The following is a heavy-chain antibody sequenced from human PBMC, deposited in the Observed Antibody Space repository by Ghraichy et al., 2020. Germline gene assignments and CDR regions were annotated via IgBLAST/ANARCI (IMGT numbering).Heavy chain of an antibody. D-gene: IGHD1-1*01. CDR3: AKEIHNTGLYYFDY. CDR2: ITDSGVTT. CDR1: GFTFSSYG. V-gene: IGHV3-23*01. J-gene: IGHJ4*02. Sequence: GGSLRLSCAASGFTFSSYGMSWVRQAPGKGLEWVSTITDSGVTTYYAGSVRGRFTISRDNSKNTLYLQMNSLRAEDTAVYYCAKEIHNTGLYYFDYWGQGTLVTVSS.